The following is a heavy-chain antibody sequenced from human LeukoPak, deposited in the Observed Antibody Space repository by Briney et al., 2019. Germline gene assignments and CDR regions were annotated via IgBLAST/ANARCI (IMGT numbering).Heavy chain of an antibody. CDR2: INPSGGST. Sequence: ASVKVSCTASGYTFTIYYMHWVRQAPGQGLEWMGIINPSGGSTRYAQKFQGRVTMTRDTSTSTVYMELSSLRSEDTAVYYCAKGDRDQRLRFDYWGQGTLVTGSS. V-gene: IGHV1-46*01. CDR3: AKGDRDQRLRFDY. D-gene: IGHD1-14*01. CDR1: GYTFTIYY. J-gene: IGHJ4*02.